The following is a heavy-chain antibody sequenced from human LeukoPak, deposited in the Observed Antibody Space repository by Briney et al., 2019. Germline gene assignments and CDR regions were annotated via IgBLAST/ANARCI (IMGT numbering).Heavy chain of an antibody. CDR3: ARFLVGFADY. CDR2: IYTSGST. D-gene: IGHD1-26*01. J-gene: IGHJ4*02. CDR1: GGSISSYY. Sequence: PSETLSLTCTVSGGSISSYYWSWIRQPPGKGLEWIGYIYTSGSTNYNPSLKSRVTISVDTSKNQFSLKLSSVTAADTAVYYCARFLVGFADYWGQGALVAVSS. V-gene: IGHV4-4*09.